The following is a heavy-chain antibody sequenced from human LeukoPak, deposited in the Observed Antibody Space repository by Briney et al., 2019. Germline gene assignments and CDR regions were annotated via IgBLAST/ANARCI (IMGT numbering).Heavy chain of an antibody. CDR2: IYYSGST. CDR3: SRVHYGDSGLGSDIFDY. J-gene: IGHJ4*02. V-gene: IGHV4-39*07. CDR1: GGSNSSGTYY. Sequence: SETLSLTCTVSGGSNSSGTYYWGWIRQPPGKGLEWIGNIYYSGSTYYNSSLKSRVTISVDTSKNQFSLRLSSVTAADTAVYYCSRVHYGDSGLGSDIFDYWGQGTLVTVSS. D-gene: IGHD4-17*01.